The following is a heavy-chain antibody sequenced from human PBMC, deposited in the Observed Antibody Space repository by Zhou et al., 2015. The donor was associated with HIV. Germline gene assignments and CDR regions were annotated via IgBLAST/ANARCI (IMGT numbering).Heavy chain of an antibody. Sequence: EVQLVESGGGLVKPGGSLRLSCAASGFTLNTYNMNWVRQSPGKGLEWVSSISSTSTFVYYADSVKGRFTISRDNAKNSLYLQMNSLRAEDTGVYYCARDPDSSWFNNWGQGTLVTVSS. V-gene: IGHV3-21*01. CDR3: ARDPDSSWFNN. CDR2: ISSTSTFV. CDR1: GFTLNTYN. D-gene: IGHD6-13*01. J-gene: IGHJ4*02.